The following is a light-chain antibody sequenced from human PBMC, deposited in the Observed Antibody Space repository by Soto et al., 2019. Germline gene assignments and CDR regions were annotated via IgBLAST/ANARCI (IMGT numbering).Light chain of an antibody. J-gene: IGKJ2*01. CDR3: QQYNNWPPPYT. CDR1: QSVSSN. CDR2: GAS. Sequence: EIVMTQSPATLSVSPGERATLSCRASQSVSSNLAWYQQKPGQAPRLLIYGASTRATGIPARFSGSGSGTEFTLTISRLQSEDFAGYYCQQYNNWPPPYTFGQGTKLEIK. V-gene: IGKV3-15*01.